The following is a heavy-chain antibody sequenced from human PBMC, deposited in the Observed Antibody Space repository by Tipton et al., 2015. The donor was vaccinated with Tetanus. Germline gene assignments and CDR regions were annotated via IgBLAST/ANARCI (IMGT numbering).Heavy chain of an antibody. CDR1: GFTFSSYS. Sequence: SLRLSCAASGFTFSSYSMNWVRQAPGKGLEWVSSISSSSSYIYYADSVKGRFTISRDNAKNSLYLQMNSLRAEDTAVYYCATEYSSSSGYYYYDMDVWGQGTTVTVSS. CDR2: ISSSSSYI. V-gene: IGHV3-21*01. D-gene: IGHD6-6*01. J-gene: IGHJ6*02. CDR3: ATEYSSSSGYYYYDMDV.